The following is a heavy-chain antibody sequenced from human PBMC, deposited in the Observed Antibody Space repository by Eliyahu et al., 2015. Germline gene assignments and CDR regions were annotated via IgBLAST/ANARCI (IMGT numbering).Heavy chain of an antibody. CDR3: ARHARGTWIQLWFDY. V-gene: IGHV4-34*01. Sequence: QVQLQQWGAGLLKPSETLSLTCAVYGGSFSGYYWSWIRQPPGKGLEWIGGINHSGSTTNNPSLKSRVTISVDTPKNQFSLKLSSVTAADTAVYYCARHARGTWIQLWFDYWGQGTLVTVSS. J-gene: IGHJ4*02. CDR2: INHSGST. D-gene: IGHD5-18*01. CDR1: GGSFSGYY.